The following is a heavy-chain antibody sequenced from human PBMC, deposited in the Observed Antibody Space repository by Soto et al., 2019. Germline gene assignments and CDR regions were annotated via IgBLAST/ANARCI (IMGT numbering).Heavy chain of an antibody. CDR1: GFTFSDYY. D-gene: IGHD2-15*01. CDR2: ISSSSSYT. V-gene: IGHV3-11*06. CDR3: ARDRGSPPGGGGYYGMDV. J-gene: IGHJ6*02. Sequence: GSLRLSCAASGFTFSDYYMSWIRQAPGKGLEWVSYISSSSSYTNYADSVKGRFTISRDNAKNSLYLQMNSLRAEDTAVYYCARDRGSPPGGGGYYGMDVWGQGTTVTVSS.